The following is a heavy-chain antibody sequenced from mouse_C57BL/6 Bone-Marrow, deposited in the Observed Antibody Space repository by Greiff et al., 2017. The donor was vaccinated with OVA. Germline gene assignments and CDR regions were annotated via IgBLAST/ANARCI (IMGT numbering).Heavy chain of an antibody. CDR1: GYAFSSSW. D-gene: IGHD2-4*01. V-gene: IGHV1-82*01. CDR3: AREDDYDWYFDV. Sequence: QVQLQQSGPELVKPGASVKISCKASGYAFSSSWMNWVKQRPGKGLEWIGRIYPGDGDTNYNGKFKGKATLTADKSSSTAYMQLSSLTSEDSAVYFCAREDDYDWYFDVWGIGTTVTVSS. J-gene: IGHJ1*03. CDR2: IYPGDGDT.